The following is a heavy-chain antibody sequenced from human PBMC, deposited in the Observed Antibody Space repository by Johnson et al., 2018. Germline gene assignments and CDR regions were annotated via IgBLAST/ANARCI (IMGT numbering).Heavy chain of an antibody. CDR3: ARDGSPSTSWYSVDY. D-gene: IGHD6-13*01. Sequence: QVQLVQSGAAVKEPGSSVKVSCKTSGGTFTSYIITWVRQAPGQGLECMGRIIPLLGVANYTQKFQDRVTITADISTSTAYLELNSLRFDDTAVYYCARDGSPSTSWYSVDYWGQGTLVTVSS. J-gene: IGHJ4*02. CDR2: IIPLLGVA. V-gene: IGHV1-69*04. CDR1: GGTFTSYI.